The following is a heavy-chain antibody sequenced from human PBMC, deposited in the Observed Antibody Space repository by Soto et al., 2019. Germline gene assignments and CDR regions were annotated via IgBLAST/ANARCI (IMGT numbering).Heavy chain of an antibody. D-gene: IGHD3-3*01. CDR1: GGTLSSFINYP. J-gene: IGHJ4*02. CDR3: ARRDTSGFLRYFDK. CDR2: IVPNVGTV. Sequence: QMQLVQSGAEVKKPGSSVKVSCKASGGTLSSFINYPINWVRQAPGQGLEWMGGIVPNVGTVNYAQKFQGIVRIVADKSTGPADMQVTSLRSGATALYYCARRDTSGFLRYFDKWGQGTLVTVAS. V-gene: IGHV1-69*06.